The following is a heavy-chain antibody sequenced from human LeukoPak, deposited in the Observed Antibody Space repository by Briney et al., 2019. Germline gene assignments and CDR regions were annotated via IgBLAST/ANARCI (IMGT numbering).Heavy chain of an antibody. D-gene: IGHD1-26*01. CDR1: GSTVSSNY. J-gene: IGHJ4*02. CDR2: IYNGGST. Sequence: GGSLRLSCVASGSTVSSNYMSWVRQAPGKGLEWVSVIYNGGSTYYADSVKGRFTISRDNSKNTLYLQMNSLRAEDTAVYYCARVDPSLVGATDCWGQGTLVTVSS. CDR3: ARVDPSLVGATDC. V-gene: IGHV3-66*01.